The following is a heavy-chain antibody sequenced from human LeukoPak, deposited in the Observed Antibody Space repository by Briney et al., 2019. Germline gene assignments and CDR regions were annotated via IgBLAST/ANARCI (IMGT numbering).Heavy chain of an antibody. CDR1: GFIFSSHT. Sequence: GGSLRLSCADSGFIFSSHTRNWVRQAPGKGLEWVSSISSASDIYYADSVKGRFTISRDNAKNSVYLQMNNLRAEDTAVYYCARGPANRYMDVWGKGTTVTVSS. CDR3: ARGPANRYMDV. J-gene: IGHJ6*03. V-gene: IGHV3-21*01. CDR2: ISSASDI.